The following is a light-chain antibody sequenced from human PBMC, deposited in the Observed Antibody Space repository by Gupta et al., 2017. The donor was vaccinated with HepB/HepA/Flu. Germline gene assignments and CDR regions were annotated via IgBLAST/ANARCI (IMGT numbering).Light chain of an antibody. CDR2: GAS. CDR1: QSVSSSY. CDR3: KEYGSLPT. V-gene: IGKV3-20*01. Sequence: VLTQSPGTLSLSPGERGTLSCRASQSVSSSYLAWYQQKPGQAPRLRIYGASSRATGIPDRCSGSESGTDVTLTIRRLEPEDFAVYYCKEYGSLPTFGQGTKVEIK. J-gene: IGKJ1*01.